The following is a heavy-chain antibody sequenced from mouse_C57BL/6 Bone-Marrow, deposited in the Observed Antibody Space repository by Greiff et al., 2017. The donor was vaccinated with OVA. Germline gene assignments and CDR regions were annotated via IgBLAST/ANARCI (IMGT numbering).Heavy chain of an antibody. CDR3: ARPYDYFAY. V-gene: IGHV5-9*01. D-gene: IGHD2-4*01. CDR1: GFTFSSYT. J-gene: IGHJ3*01. Sequence: EVKLVESGGGLVKPGGSLKLSCAASGFTFSSYTMSWVRQTPEKRLEWVATISGGGGNTYYPDSVKGRFTISRDNAKNTLYLQMSSLRSEDTALYYCARPYDYFAYWGQGTLVTVSA. CDR2: ISGGGGNT.